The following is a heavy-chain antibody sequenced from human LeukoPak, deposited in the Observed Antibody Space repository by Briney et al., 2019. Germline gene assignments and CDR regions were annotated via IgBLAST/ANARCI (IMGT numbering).Heavy chain of an antibody. V-gene: IGHV3-7*01. CDR2: IKQDGSEK. Sequence: GGSLRLSCAASGFSFSTSAMTWVRQAPGKGLEWVANIKQDGSEKNYLDSVKGRFTISRDNSKNTLFLQMGSLRAEDMAVYYCARGGGRNTTMVWAFDYWGQGTLVTVSS. D-gene: IGHD5-18*01. J-gene: IGHJ4*02. CDR1: GFSFSTSA. CDR3: ARGGGRNTTMVWAFDY.